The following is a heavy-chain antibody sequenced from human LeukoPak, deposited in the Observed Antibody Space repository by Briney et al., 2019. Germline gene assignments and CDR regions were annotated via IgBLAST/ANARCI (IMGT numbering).Heavy chain of an antibody. J-gene: IGHJ1*01. Sequence: GGSLRLSCTASGFTSGDYAMSWVRQAPGKGLEWVGFIRSKAYGGTTEYAASVKGRFTISRDDSKSIAYLQMNSLKTEDTAVYYCTRDTTDSSGYYFEYFQHWGQGTLVTVSS. CDR2: IRSKAYGGTT. D-gene: IGHD3-22*01. CDR3: TRDTTDSSGYYFEYFQH. CDR1: GFTSGDYA. V-gene: IGHV3-49*04.